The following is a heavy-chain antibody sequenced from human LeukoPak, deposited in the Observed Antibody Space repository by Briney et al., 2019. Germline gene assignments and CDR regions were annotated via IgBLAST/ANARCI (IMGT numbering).Heavy chain of an antibody. V-gene: IGHV3-23*01. CDR2: ISGSGGST. CDR3: AKVLTFDYAGNWFDP. CDR1: GFTFSSYA. D-gene: IGHD3-9*01. Sequence: QPGGSLRLRCAASGFTFSSYAMSWVRQAPGKGLEWVSAISGSGGSTYYADSVKGRFTISRDNSKNTLYLQMNSLRAEDTAVYYCAKVLTFDYAGNWFDPWGQGTLVTVSS. J-gene: IGHJ5*02.